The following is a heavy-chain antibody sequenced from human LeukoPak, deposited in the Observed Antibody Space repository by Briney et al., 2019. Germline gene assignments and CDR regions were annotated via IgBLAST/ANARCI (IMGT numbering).Heavy chain of an antibody. CDR2: ISSSGSTI. D-gene: IGHD3-10*01. CDR3: ARDRSPGNFDY. V-gene: IGHV3-11*04. CDR1: GFTFSDYY. Sequence: GGSLRLSCAASGFTFSDYYMSWIRQAPGKGLEWVSYISSSGSTIYYADFVKGRFTISRDNAKNSLYLQMNSLRAEDTAVYYCARDRSPGNFDYWGQGTLVTVSS. J-gene: IGHJ4*02.